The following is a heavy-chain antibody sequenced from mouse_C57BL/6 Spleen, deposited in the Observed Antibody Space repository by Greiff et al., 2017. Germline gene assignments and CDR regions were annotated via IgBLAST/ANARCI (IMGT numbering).Heavy chain of an antibody. Sequence: VQLQQPGAELVKPGASVKMSCKASGYTFTSYWITWVKQRPGQGLEWIGDIYPGSGSTNYNEKFKSKATLTVDTSSSTAYMQLSSLTSEDSAVYYWARLATVVATGEAWFAYWGQGTLVTVSA. V-gene: IGHV1-55*01. CDR3: ARLATVVATGEAWFAY. CDR1: GYTFTSYW. D-gene: IGHD1-1*01. CDR2: IYPGSGST. J-gene: IGHJ3*01.